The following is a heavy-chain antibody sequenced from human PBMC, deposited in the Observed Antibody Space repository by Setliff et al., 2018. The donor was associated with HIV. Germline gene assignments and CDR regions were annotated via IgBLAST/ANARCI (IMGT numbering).Heavy chain of an antibody. CDR2: ISSSGVM. V-gene: IGHV3-48*01. CDR1: GFTFSAYS. Sequence: PGGSLRLSCAASGFTFSAYSMTWVRQSPGMGLEWISYISSSGVMYYADSVRGRFTISRDNGKNSLYLQMNSLRAEDTAVYYCAVTSRASSFDYWGQGALVTVSS. J-gene: IGHJ4*02. CDR3: AVTSRASSFDY.